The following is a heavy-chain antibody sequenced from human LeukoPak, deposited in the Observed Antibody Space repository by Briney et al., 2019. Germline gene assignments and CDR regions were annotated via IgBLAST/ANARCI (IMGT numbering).Heavy chain of an antibody. V-gene: IGHV4-4*02. J-gene: IGHJ5*02. CDR2: IYHSGST. CDR3: ARLYSVNWFDP. D-gene: IGHD6-13*01. Sequence: PSETLSLTCAFSGGSISSSYWWSWVRQPPGKGLEWIGEIYHSGSTNYNPSLKSRVNISVDKSNNQFSLKLNSVTAADTAVYYCARLYSVNWFDPWGQGTLVTVSS. CDR1: GGSISSSYW.